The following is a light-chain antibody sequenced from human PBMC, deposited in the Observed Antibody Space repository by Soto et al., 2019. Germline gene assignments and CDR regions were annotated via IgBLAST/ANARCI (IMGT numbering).Light chain of an antibody. V-gene: IGKV1-27*01. CDR2: AAS. J-gene: IGKJ1*01. Sequence: DIQMTQSPSSLSASVGDRVTITCRASQDISNYLAWYQQKPGKVPKLLIYAASTLQSGVPSRFSGSGPGTDFTLTISSLQPEDVATYYCQKYNSAPKTFGQGTKVEIK. CDR1: QDISNY. CDR3: QKYNSAPKT.